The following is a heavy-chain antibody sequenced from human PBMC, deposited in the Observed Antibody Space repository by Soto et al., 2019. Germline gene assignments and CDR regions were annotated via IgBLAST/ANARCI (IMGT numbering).Heavy chain of an antibody. J-gene: IGHJ4*02. CDR3: ARHCGEDCPAFDY. Sequence: PSETLSLTCAVYGGSFSGYYWSWFRQPPGKGLEWIGEINHSGNANYNPSLKSRVTISEDTSRNQFSLTLISVTAADTAVYYCARHCGEDCPAFDYWGQGTLVTVSS. CDR2: INHSGNA. CDR1: GGSFSGYY. D-gene: IGHD2-21*02. V-gene: IGHV4-34*01.